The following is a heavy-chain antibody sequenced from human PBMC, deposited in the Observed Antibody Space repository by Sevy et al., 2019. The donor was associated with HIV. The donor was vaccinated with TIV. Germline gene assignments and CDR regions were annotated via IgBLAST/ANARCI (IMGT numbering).Heavy chain of an antibody. CDR3: ARATGMAVAGTGRYFDF. J-gene: IGHJ4*01. CDR1: GYKVDMYG. D-gene: IGHD6-19*01. Sequence: ASVKVSCKISGYKVDMYGIAWVRQAPGQGLVWMGWISTYNGNTNYAQNFQGRVTMTTDTSTSVVYMELGGLRPDDTAVYYCARATGMAVAGTGRYFDFWGQGTLVTVSS. CDR2: ISTYNGNT. V-gene: IGHV1-18*04.